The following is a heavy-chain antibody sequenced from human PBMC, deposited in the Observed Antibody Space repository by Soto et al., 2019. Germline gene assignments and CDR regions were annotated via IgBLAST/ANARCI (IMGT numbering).Heavy chain of an antibody. CDR3: AREAYSSGWYYFDY. CDR1: GYTFTSYD. J-gene: IGHJ4*02. Sequence: GASVKVSCKASGYTFTSYDINWVRQATGQGLEWMGWMSAYNGNTTYAQKLQGRVTMTTDTSTSTAYMELRSLRSDDTAVYYCAREAYSSGWYYFDYWGQGTLVTVSS. CDR2: MSAYNGNT. V-gene: IGHV1-18*01. D-gene: IGHD6-19*01.